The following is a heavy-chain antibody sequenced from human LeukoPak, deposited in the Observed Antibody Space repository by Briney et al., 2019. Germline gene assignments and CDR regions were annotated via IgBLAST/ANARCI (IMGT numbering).Heavy chain of an antibody. CDR1: GFTVSTNY. CDR2: IYSGGNT. CDR3: ARHSSGSGGAFQY. J-gene: IGHJ4*02. V-gene: IGHV3-53*01. Sequence: PGGSLRLSCAASGFTVSTNYMSWVRQAPGKGLEWVSLIYSGGNTNYADSVKGRFTISRDNSKNTLYLQMNSLSAEDTAVYYCARHSSGSGGAFQYWGQGTPVTVSS. D-gene: IGHD6-19*01.